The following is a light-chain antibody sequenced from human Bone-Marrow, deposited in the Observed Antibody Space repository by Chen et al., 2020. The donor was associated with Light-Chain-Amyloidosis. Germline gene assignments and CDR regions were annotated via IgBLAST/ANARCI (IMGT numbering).Light chain of an antibody. J-gene: IGKJ4*01. Sequence: DIQMTQSPSSLSASVGDRVTITCRASQGTSDYLAWFQQKPGKAPKSLIYAASNLQSGVSSRFSGSGSGTDFTLTIRSLQPEDSATYYCQQYHSIPLTFGGGTKVEIK. CDR2: AAS. CDR1: QGTSDY. CDR3: QQYHSIPLT. V-gene: IGKV1-16*01.